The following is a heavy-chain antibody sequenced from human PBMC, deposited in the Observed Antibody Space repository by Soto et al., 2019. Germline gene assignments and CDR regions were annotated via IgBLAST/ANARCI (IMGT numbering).Heavy chain of an antibody. CDR2: IWSAGFT. CDR3: ARELPPDL. J-gene: IGHJ5*02. V-gene: IGHV3-53*01. CDR1: GFTVSSNY. D-gene: IGHD2-15*01. Sequence: QAGGSLRLSCAASGFTVSSNYMTWARQAPGKGLEWVSIIWSAGFTYYADSVKGRFTISRDNSKNTLYLQMNSLRAEDSAVYYCARELPPDLWGQGTLVTVSS.